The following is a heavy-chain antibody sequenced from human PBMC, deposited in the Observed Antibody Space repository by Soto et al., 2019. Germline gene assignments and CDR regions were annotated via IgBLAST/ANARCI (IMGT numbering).Heavy chain of an antibody. J-gene: IGHJ4*02. Sequence: SETLSLTCTASGLSISNYYWNWVRQPPGKGLEWIGYIYYSGSTYYNPSLKSRVTISVDTSKNQFSLKLSSVTAADTAVYYCATINLGSNRHDYWGQGNLVTVSS. CDR2: IYYSGST. D-gene: IGHD3-16*02. V-gene: IGHV4-30-4*08. CDR1: GLSISNYY. CDR3: ATINLGSNRHDY.